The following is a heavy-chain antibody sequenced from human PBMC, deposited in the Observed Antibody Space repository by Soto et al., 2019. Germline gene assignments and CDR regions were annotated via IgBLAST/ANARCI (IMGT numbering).Heavy chain of an antibody. CDR3: SRQDINYEVSHFDY. V-gene: IGHV5-51*01. CDR1: GYGFTNYW. CDR2: IYPGDSDT. J-gene: IGHJ4*02. D-gene: IGHD4-4*01. Sequence: VQLVQSGAEVKKPGDSLKISCKASGYGFTNYWIGWVRQMPGKGLEWMGGIYPGDSDTRYSPSFQGQVTISADKSITTAYLQWSSLKASDTAMYYCSRQDINYEVSHFDYWAQGTLVTVSS.